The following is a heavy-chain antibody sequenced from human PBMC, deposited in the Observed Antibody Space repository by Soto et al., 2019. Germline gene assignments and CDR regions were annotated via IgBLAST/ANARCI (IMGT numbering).Heavy chain of an antibody. CDR2: ISYDGSNK. J-gene: IGHJ5*02. D-gene: IGHD3-10*01. CDR3: AKDSSARFGELHH. V-gene: IGHV3-30*18. CDR1: GFTFSSYG. Sequence: GGSLRLSCAASGFTFSSYGMHWVRQAPGKGLEWVAVISYDGSNKYYADSVKGRFTISRDNSKNTLYLQMNSLRAEDTAVYYCAKDSSARFGELHHWGQGTLVTVS.